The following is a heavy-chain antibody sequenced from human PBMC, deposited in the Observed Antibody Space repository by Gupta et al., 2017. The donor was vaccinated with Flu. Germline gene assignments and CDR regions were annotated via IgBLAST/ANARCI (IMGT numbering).Heavy chain of an antibody. CDR3: AKDWGIAAHPPHWYFDL. Sequence: EVQLLESGGGLVQPGGSLRLSCAASGFTFSSYAMSWVRPAPGKGLEWVSAISGSGGSTYYADSVKGRFTISRDNSKNTLYLQMNSLRAEDTAVYYCAKDWGIAAHPPHWYFDLWGRGTLVTVSS. V-gene: IGHV3-23*01. CDR1: GFTFSSYA. CDR2: ISGSGGST. J-gene: IGHJ2*01. D-gene: IGHD6-6*01.